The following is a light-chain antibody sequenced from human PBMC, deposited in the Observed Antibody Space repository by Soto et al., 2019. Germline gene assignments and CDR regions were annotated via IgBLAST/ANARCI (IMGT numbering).Light chain of an antibody. CDR1: QSVGSS. CDR2: GAS. CDR3: QQRYSWPLT. Sequence: EIVMTQSPATLSVSPGGRVTLSCRASQSVGSSLAWYQQKPGQAPRLLIYGASNGATGIPAGFSGTGSGTDFTLTISSLEPEDFAVYYCQQRYSWPLTFGGGTKVDI. J-gene: IGKJ4*01. V-gene: IGKV3-11*01.